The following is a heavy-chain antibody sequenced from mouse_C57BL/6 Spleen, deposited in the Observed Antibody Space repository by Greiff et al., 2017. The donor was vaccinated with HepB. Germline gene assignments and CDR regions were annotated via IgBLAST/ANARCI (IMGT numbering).Heavy chain of an antibody. CDR3: ARHGGANWDSYYAMDY. CDR1: GFSLTSYG. J-gene: IGHJ4*01. D-gene: IGHD4-1*01. CDR2: IWSDGST. V-gene: IGHV2-6-1*01. Sequence: QVQLKESGPGLVAPSQSLSITCTVSGFSLTSYGVHWVRQPPGKGLEWLVVIWSDGSTTYNSALKSRLSISKDNSKSQVFLKMNSLQTDDTAMYYCARHGGANWDSYYAMDYWGQGTSVTVSS.